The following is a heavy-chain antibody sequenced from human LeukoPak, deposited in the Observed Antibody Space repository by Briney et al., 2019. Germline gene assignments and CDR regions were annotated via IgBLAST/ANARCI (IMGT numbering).Heavy chain of an antibody. CDR1: GYSISSGYY. CDR3: ARAPSPWAAGTFDY. V-gene: IGHV4-38-2*02. CDR2: IYHSGST. J-gene: IGHJ4*02. D-gene: IGHD6-13*01. Sequence: SETLSLTCTVSGYSISSGYYWGWIRQPPGKGLEWIGSIYHSGSTYYNPSLKSRVTISVDTSKNQFSLKLSSVTAADTAVYYCARAPSPWAAGTFDYWGQGTLVTVSS.